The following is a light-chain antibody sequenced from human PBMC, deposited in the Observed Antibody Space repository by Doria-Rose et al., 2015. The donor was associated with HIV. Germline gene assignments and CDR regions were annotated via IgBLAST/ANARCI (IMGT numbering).Light chain of an antibody. CDR3: QQRSNWPPIFT. CDR2: DAS. Sequence: EIVLTQSPATLSLSPGERATLSRRASQSVSSNLAWYQQKPGQAPRLLIYDASNRATGIPARFSGSGSGTDFTLTIGSLEPEDFAVYFCQQRSNWPPIFTFGPGTKVDI. J-gene: IGKJ3*01. CDR1: QSVSSN. V-gene: IGKV3-11*01.